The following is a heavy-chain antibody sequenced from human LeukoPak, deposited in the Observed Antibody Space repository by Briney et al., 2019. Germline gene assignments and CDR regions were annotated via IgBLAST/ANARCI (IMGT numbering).Heavy chain of an antibody. J-gene: IGHJ4*02. CDR2: IIPIFGTA. CDR3: AREYDILTGYFY. V-gene: IGHV1-69*13. CDR1: GYTFTSYG. Sequence: GASVKVSCKASGYTFTSYGISWVRQAPGQGLEWMGGIIPIFGTANYAQKFQGRVTITADESTSTAYMELSSLRSEDTAVYYCAREYDILTGYFYWGQGTLVTVSS. D-gene: IGHD3-9*01.